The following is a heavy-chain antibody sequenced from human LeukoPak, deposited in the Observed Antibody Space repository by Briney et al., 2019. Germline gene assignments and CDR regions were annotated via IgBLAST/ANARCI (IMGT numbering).Heavy chain of an antibody. D-gene: IGHD6-13*01. CDR2: ISYDGSNK. CDR3: ARDLGAAASTLDY. CDR1: GFTFSSYA. J-gene: IGHJ4*02. Sequence: GRSLRLSCAASGFTFSSYAMHWVRQAPGKGLEWVAVISYDGSNKYYADSVKGRFTISRDNSKNTLYLQMNSLRAEDTAVYYCARDLGAAASTLDYWGQGTLVTVSS. V-gene: IGHV3-30-3*01.